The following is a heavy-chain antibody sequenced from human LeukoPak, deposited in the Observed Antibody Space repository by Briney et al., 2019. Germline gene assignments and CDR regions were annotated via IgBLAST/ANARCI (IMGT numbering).Heavy chain of an antibody. D-gene: IGHD3-22*01. J-gene: IGHJ1*01. CDR3: ARRRYYDGSGYLG. V-gene: IGHV4-59*08. Sequence: SETLCLTCAVSGGSISYYYWTWIRQPPGKGLEWIGYIYNSGSTNYNTSLKSRVTTSVDTSKKHFSLNLRTVTAADTAAYYCARRRYYDGSGYLGWGQGTLLSAS. CDR2: IYNSGST. CDR1: GGSISYYY.